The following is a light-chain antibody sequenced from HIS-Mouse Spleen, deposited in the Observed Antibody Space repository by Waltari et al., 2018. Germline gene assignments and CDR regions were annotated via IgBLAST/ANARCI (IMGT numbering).Light chain of an antibody. Sequence: AIRMTQSPSSFPASTGDRVTSTCRASQGISSYLAWYQQKPGKAPKLLIYAASTLQSGVPSRFSGSGSGTDFTLTISCLQSEDFATYYCQQYYSYPPYTFGQGTKLEIK. CDR1: QGISSY. V-gene: IGKV1-8*01. CDR3: QQYYSYPPYT. CDR2: AAS. J-gene: IGKJ2*01.